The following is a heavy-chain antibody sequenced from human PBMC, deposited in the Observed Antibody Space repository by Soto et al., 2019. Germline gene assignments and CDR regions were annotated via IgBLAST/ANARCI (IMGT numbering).Heavy chain of an antibody. J-gene: IGHJ6*02. D-gene: IGHD3-3*01. Sequence: ASVKVYCKASGYTFTGYYMHWVRQAPGQGLEWMGWINPNSGGTNYAQRFQGWVTMTRDTSISTAYMELSRLRSDDTAVYYCARTYYDFWSGYLGAPYYYYGMDVWGQGTTVTVSS. CDR3: ARTYYDFWSGYLGAPYYYYGMDV. CDR1: GYTFTGYY. V-gene: IGHV1-2*04. CDR2: INPNSGGT.